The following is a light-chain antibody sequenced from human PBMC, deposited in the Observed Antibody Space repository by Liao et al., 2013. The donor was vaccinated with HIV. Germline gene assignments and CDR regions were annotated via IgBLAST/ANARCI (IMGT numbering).Light chain of an antibody. J-gene: IGLJ1*01. V-gene: IGLV3-1*01. Sequence: SYELTQPPSVSVSPGQTASITCSGDKLGDKYATWYQQKPGQSPILVIYQNSHRPSGIPERFSGSNSGNTATLTISGTQAMDEADYYCQAWDSSTGVFGTGTKV. CDR2: QNS. CDR3: QAWDSSTGV. CDR1: KLGDKY.